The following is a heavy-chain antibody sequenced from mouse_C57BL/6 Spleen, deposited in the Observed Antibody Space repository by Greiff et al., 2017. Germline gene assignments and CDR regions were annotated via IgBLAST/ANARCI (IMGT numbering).Heavy chain of an antibody. Sequence: QVQLQQSGPELVKPGASVKISCKASGYAFSSSWMNWVKQRPGKGLEWIGRIYPGDGDTNYNGKFKGKATLTADKSSSTAYMQLSSLTSEDSAVYFCARGSYYGNLDYWGQGTTLTVSS. CDR3: ARGSYYGNLDY. CDR1: GYAFSSSW. CDR2: IYPGDGDT. D-gene: IGHD2-1*01. J-gene: IGHJ2*01. V-gene: IGHV1-82*01.